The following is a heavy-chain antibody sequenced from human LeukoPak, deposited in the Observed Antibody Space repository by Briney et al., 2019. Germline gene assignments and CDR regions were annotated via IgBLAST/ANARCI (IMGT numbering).Heavy chain of an antibody. D-gene: IGHD6-19*01. J-gene: IGHJ4*02. Sequence: SETLSLTCTVSGGSISSSSYYWGWIRRPPGKGLEWIGSIYYSGSTYYNPSLKSRVTISVDTSKNQFSLKLSSVTAADTAVYYCARICFLSSGWPYYFDYWGQGTLVTVSS. CDR1: GGSISSSSYY. V-gene: IGHV4-39*01. CDR2: IYYSGST. CDR3: ARICFLSSGWPYYFDY.